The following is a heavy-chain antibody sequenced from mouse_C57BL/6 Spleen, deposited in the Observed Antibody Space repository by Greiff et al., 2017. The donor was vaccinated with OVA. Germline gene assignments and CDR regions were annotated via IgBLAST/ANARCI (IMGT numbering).Heavy chain of an antibody. CDR1: GFPFTDYS. Sequence: EVNVVESGGGLVQPGGSLSLSCAASGFPFTDYSMSWVRQPPGQALAWLGFIRNTANGYTTEYSASVKCRFTISRDNSQSILSLHMNALRAEDSATYYCARDYGLLYAMDYWGQGTSVTVSS. J-gene: IGHJ4*01. CDR3: ARDYGLLYAMDY. D-gene: IGHD1-1*01. CDR2: IRNTANGYTT. V-gene: IGHV7-3*01.